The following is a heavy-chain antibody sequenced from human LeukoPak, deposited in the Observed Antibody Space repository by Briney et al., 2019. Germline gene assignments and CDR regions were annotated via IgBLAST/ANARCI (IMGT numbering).Heavy chain of an antibody. CDR3: ASFVHDYVWGSYRSYYFDY. CDR2: IYYSGST. J-gene: IGHJ4*02. D-gene: IGHD3-16*02. Sequence: SETLSLTCTVSGGSISSYYWSWIRQPPGKGLEWIGYIYYSGSTNYNPSLKSRVTISVDTSKNQFSLKLSSVTAADTAVYYCASFVHDYVWGSYRSYYFDYWGQGTLVTVSS. V-gene: IGHV4-59*08. CDR1: GGSISSYY.